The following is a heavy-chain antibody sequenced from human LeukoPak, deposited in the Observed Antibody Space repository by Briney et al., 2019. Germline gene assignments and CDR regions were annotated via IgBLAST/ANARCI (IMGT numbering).Heavy chain of an antibody. D-gene: IGHD3-10*01. CDR3: AKARTYYYGSGDRDWFDP. Sequence: PGGSLRLSCAASGFSFSSYAMSWVRQAPGKGLEWVSAISGSGSYTYYGDSVKGRFTISRDNSKNTLYLQMNSLRAEDTAEYYCAKARTYYYGSGDRDWFDPWGQGTLVIVSS. CDR1: GFSFSSYA. V-gene: IGHV3-23*01. CDR2: ISGSGSYT. J-gene: IGHJ5*02.